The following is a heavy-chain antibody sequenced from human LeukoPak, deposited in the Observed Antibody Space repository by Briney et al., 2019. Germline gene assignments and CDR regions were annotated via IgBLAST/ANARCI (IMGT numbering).Heavy chain of an antibody. J-gene: IGHJ3*02. V-gene: IGHV4-59*12. D-gene: IGHD3-22*01. CDR3: ARGSLTYYDSSGYYYRAFDI. CDR2: IYYSGST. CDR1: GGAISSSY. Sequence: PSETLSLTCTVSGGAISSSYWSWIRQPPGKGLEWIGYIYYSGSTNYNPSLKSRVTISVDTSKNQFSLKLSSVTAADTAVYYCARGSLTYYDSSGYYYRAFDIWGQGTMVTVSS.